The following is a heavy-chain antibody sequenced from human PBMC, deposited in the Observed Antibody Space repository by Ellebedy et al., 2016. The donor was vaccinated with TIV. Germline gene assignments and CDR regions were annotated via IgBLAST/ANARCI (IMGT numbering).Heavy chain of an antibody. CDR3: ARDGGYDAYLDY. J-gene: IGHJ4*02. CDR2: IITDGSST. D-gene: IGHD5-12*01. CDR1: GFTFNRYW. Sequence: PGGSLRLSCAASGFTFNRYWMHWVRQAPGKGLVWVSRIITDGSSTSYAYSVTVRLTIARDNAKNTLYLQMNSLRAEDTAVYYCARDGGYDAYLDYWGQGILVTVSS. V-gene: IGHV3-74*01.